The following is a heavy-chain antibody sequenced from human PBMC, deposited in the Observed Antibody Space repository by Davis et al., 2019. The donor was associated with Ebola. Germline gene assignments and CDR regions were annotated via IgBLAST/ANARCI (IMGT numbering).Heavy chain of an antibody. J-gene: IGHJ6*02. CDR2: ISYDGSNK. D-gene: IGHD3-10*01. CDR1: GFTFSSYA. CDR3: AKGTGNYYYYGMDV. V-gene: IGHV3-30*18. Sequence: PGGSLRLSCAASGFTFSSYAMSWVRQAPGKGLEWVAVISYDGSNKYYADSVKGRFTISRDNSKNTLYLQMNSLRAEDTAVYYCAKGTGNYYYYGMDVWGQGTTVTVSS.